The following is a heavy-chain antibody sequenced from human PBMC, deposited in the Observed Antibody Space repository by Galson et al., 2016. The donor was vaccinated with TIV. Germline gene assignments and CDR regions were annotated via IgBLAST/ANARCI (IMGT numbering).Heavy chain of an antibody. CDR2: ITSSGDTN. CDR1: QFIFNDYE. J-gene: IGHJ3*02. V-gene: IGHV3-48*03. CDR3: VRGGTYYYDLSCYSDSFNI. D-gene: IGHD3-22*01. Sequence: SLRLSCASSQFIFNDYEMNWVRQAPGKGLEWISYITSSGDTNHYADSVTGRFTISRDNAKNSLFLQMNSLRVEDTAIYSCVRGGTYYYDLSCYSDSFNIWGQGTLVTVSS.